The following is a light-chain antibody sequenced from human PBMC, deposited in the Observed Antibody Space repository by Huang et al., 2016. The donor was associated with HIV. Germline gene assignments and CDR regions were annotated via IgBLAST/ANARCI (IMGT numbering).Light chain of an antibody. CDR1: RSITTN. CDR2: GAS. V-gene: IGKV3-15*01. Sequence: DIVMTQSPAILSVSPGERATLSCRASRSITTNLAWYQHKPGQAPRLLGYGASTRATEIPGRFSGSGSGTEFTLTISSLQSEDLAVYYCQQYNNWPSTWTFGQGTNVEIK. CDR3: QQYNNWPSTWT. J-gene: IGKJ1*01.